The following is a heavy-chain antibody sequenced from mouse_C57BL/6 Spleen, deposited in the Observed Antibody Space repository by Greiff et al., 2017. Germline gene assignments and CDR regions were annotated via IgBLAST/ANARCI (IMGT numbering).Heavy chain of an antibody. D-gene: IGHD6-1*01. Sequence: DVQLQESGPVLVKPGASVKMSCKASGYTFTDYYMNWVKQSHGKSLEWIGVINPYNGGTSYNQKFKGKATLTVDKSSSTAYMELNSLTSEDSAVYYCARQPGYYAMDYWGQGTSVTVSS. V-gene: IGHV1-19*01. J-gene: IGHJ4*01. CDR2: INPYNGGT. CDR1: GYTFTDYY. CDR3: ARQPGYYAMDY.